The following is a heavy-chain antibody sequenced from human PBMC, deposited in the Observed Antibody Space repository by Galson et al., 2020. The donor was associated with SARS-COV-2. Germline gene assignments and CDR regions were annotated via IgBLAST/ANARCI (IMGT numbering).Heavy chain of an antibody. CDR1: GFTFSPYN. D-gene: IGHD3-10*01. Sequence: GESLKIPCSASGFTFSPYNMNWVRQAPGKGLGGVSSISSRSGFIYYADSVKGRFTISRDNAKNSLYLQLNSLRDEDTAVYYCAREDRSGSFDYWGQGTLVTVSS. CDR3: AREDRSGSFDY. CDR2: ISSRSGFI. V-gene: IGHV3-21*01. J-gene: IGHJ4*02.